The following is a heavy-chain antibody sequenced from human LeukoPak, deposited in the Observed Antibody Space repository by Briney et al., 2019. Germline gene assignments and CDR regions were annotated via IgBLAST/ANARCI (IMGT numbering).Heavy chain of an antibody. J-gene: IGHJ4*02. V-gene: IGHV3-11*04. CDR3: ARTIAARVYYFDY. Sequence: GGSLRLSCAASGFTFSDYYMSWLRQTPGKGLEWVSYISSSGSTIYYADSVKGRFTISRDNAKNSLYLQMNSLRAEDTAVYYCARTIAARVYYFDYWGQGTLVTVSS. CDR1: GFTFSDYY. CDR2: ISSSGSTI. D-gene: IGHD6-6*01.